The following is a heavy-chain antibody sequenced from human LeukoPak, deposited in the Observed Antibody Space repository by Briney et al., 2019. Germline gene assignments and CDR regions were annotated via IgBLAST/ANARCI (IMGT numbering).Heavy chain of an antibody. V-gene: IGHV1-69*13. CDR2: IIPIFGTA. D-gene: IGHD4-17*01. Sequence: SVKVSCKASGGTFSSYAISWVRQAPGQGLEWMGGIIPIFGTANYAQKFQGRVTITADESTSTAYMELSSLRSEDTAVYYCASDLLSPGVTTGVDAFGIWGQGTMVTVSS. CDR3: ASDLLSPGVTTGVDAFGI. CDR1: GGTFSSYA. J-gene: IGHJ3*02.